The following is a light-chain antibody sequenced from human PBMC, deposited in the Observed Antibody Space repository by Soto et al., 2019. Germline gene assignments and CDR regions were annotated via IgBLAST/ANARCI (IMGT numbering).Light chain of an antibody. CDR1: SSDDGGYNY. Sequence: QSALTQPPSAPESPGQSVTISTTGTSSDDGGYNYVSWYQQSPGRTPKLMIYEVTKRPSEVPERFSGSKSVNTAALTDPGLQAEDEADYYCSSYAASNDFYFVFDGGTKLAVL. V-gene: IGLV2-8*01. J-gene: IGLJ3*02. CDR3: SSYAASNDFYFV. CDR2: EVT.